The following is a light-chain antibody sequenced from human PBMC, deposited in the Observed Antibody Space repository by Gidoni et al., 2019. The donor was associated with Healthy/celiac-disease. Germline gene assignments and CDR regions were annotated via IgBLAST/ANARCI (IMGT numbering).Light chain of an antibody. J-gene: IGKJ4*01. CDR3: QQYDNLPRT. CDR2: DAS. Sequence: IQMTQSTSSLSASVGDRVTITCQATQDISNYLNWYQQKPGKAPKLLTYDASNLETGVPSRFSGSGSGTDFTFTISSLQPEDIATYYCQQYDNLPRTFGGGTKVEIK. CDR1: QDISNY. V-gene: IGKV1-33*01.